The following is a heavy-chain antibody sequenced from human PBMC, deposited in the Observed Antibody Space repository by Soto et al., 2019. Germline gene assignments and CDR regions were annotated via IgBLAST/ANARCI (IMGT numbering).Heavy chain of an antibody. D-gene: IGHD3-22*01. V-gene: IGHV3-23*01. J-gene: IGHJ4*02. Sequence: HPGGSLRLSCAASGFTFSSYAMSWVRQAPGKGLEWVAAISGSGGSTYYADSEKGRFTISRDNSKNTLYQQMNSLRAEDTAVYYCAKEALYYDSSGYGDYFDYWGQGTLVTVSS. CDR2: ISGSGGST. CDR3: AKEALYYDSSGYGDYFDY. CDR1: GFTFSSYA.